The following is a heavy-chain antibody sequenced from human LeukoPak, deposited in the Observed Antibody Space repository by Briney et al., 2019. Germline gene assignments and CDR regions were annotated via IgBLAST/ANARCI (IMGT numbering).Heavy chain of an antibody. CDR2: IWNNGNKK. J-gene: IGHJ4*02. V-gene: IGHV3-33*01. Sequence: GGSLRLSCAASLYTFSIYGVHGVRDAPDKRLERVSLIWNNGNKKENADSVRGRFTISRDNSKNTVYLQMNRQRGEDTAVYYCARDDDTSGHYSHFGNRGQGTLVTVSS. CDR1: LYTFSIYG. D-gene: IGHD3-22*01. CDR3: ARDDDTSGHYSHFGN.